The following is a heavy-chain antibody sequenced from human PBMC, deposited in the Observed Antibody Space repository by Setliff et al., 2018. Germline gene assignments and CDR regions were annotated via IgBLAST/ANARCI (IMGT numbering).Heavy chain of an antibody. D-gene: IGHD3-10*01. J-gene: IGHJ4*02. V-gene: IGHV4-34*01. CDR3: ARHLLVQGTYHFDY. CDR1: GGSFSDYY. CDR2: INHSGST. Sequence: SETLSLTCTVYGGSFSDYYWGWIRQPPGKGLEWIAEINHSGSTNYNPSLKSRVTISVDTSKNQFSLKLTSMTAADTAVYFCARHLLVQGTYHFDYWGQGSPVTVSS.